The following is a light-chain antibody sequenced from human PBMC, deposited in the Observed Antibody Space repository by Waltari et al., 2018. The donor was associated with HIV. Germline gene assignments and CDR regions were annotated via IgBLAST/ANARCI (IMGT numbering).Light chain of an antibody. V-gene: IGLV2-23*02. CDR2: EVN. J-gene: IGLJ1*01. CDR3: CSYSDRRIYV. CDR1: SSDVGTYDF. Sequence: QSALTQPASVSGSLGQSITISCPATSSDVGTYDFVPWYQHHPGKAPKIIMYEVNKRPPGASNRMSGSKSGNTASLTISGLQAEDEADYYCCSYSDRRIYVFGSGTRVSAL.